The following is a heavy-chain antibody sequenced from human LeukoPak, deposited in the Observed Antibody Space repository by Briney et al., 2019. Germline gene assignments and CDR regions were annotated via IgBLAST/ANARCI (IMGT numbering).Heavy chain of an antibody. CDR3: ARIAAAGTKYYYYYMDV. CDR1: GYSFTSSW. Sequence: SGESLKISCKGSGYSFTSSWIGWVRQMPGKGLAWMGIIYPGDSDTRYSPSFQGQVTISADQSISTAYLQWSSLKASDTAMYYCARIAAAGTKYYYYYMDVWGKGTTVTVSS. D-gene: IGHD6-13*01. V-gene: IGHV5-51*01. CDR2: IYPGDSDT. J-gene: IGHJ6*03.